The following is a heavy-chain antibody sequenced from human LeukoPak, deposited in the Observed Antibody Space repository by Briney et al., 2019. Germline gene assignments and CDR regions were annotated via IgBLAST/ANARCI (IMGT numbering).Heavy chain of an antibody. V-gene: IGHV1-18*01. J-gene: IGHJ5*02. D-gene: IGHD2-15*01. CDR3: ARVVVAGLSWWFDP. Sequence: GASVKVSCKASGYTFITYGISWVRQAPGQGLEWMGWISAYNGNTNYAQKLQGRVTMTTDTSTSTAYMELRSLRSDDTAVYYCARVVVAGLSWWFDPWGQGTLVTVSS. CDR2: ISAYNGNT. CDR1: GYTFITYG.